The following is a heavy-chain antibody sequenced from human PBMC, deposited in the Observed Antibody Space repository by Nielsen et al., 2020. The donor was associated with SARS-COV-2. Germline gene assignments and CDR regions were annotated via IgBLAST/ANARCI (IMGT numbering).Heavy chain of an antibody. CDR2: IYSGGST. V-gene: IGHV3-53*01. CDR3: AREGYSGYDAIRWDYYYYYYMDV. D-gene: IGHD5-12*01. CDR1: GFTVSSNY. J-gene: IGHJ6*03. Sequence: GESLKISCAASGFTVSSNYMSWVRQAPGKGLEWVSVIYSGGSTYYADSVKGRFTISRDNAKNSLYLQMNSLRAEDTAVYYCAREGYSGYDAIRWDYYYYYYMDVWGKGTTVTVSS.